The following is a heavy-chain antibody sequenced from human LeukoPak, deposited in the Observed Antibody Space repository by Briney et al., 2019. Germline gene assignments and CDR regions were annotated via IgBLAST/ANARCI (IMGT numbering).Heavy chain of an antibody. CDR1: GGSISSYY. D-gene: IGHD5-18*01. J-gene: IGHJ4*02. CDR2: IHYSGNT. V-gene: IGHV4-59*12. Sequence: PSETLSLTCTVSGGSISSYYWSWIRQPPGKGLEWIGYIHYSGNTNYNPSLKSRVTISVDTSKNQFSLKLSSVTAADTAVYYCARIRGGYSYGKTRYYFDYWGQGTLVTVSS. CDR3: ARIRGGYSYGKTRYYFDY.